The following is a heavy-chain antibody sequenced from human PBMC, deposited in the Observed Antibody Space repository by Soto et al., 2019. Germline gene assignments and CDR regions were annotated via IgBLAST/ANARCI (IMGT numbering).Heavy chain of an antibody. CDR2: IIPIFGTA. V-gene: IGHV1-69*13. CDR3: ARGVAVAGTDGMDV. Sequence: SVKVSCKAPGGTFSSYAISWVRQAPGQGLEWMGGIIPIFGTANYAQKFQGRVAITADESTSTAYMELSSLRSEDTAVYYCARGVAVAGTDGMDVWGQGTTVTVSS. J-gene: IGHJ6*02. D-gene: IGHD6-19*01. CDR1: GGTFSSYA.